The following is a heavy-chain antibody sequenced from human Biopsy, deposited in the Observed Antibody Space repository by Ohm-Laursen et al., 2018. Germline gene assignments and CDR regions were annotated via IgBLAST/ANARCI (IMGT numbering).Heavy chain of an antibody. V-gene: IGHV3-9*01. Sequence: SLRLSRAASGFRFDDYAMQWVRQAPGKGLEWVSGISWSGGTIGYADSVKGRFTVSRDNAKNSLFLQMNSLRVEDTALYYCVKSAYSSGFWEASDYWGQGTLVTVSS. J-gene: IGHJ4*02. CDR1: GFRFDDYA. CDR2: ISWSGGTI. CDR3: VKSAYSSGFWEASDY. D-gene: IGHD6-19*01.